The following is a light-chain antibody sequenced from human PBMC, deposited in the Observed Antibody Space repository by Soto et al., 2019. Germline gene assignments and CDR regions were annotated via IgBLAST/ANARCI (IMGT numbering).Light chain of an antibody. CDR2: DAS. J-gene: IGKJ4*01. CDR3: QQFSSSQLT. V-gene: IGKV3-20*01. Sequence: EFVLTQSPGTLSLSPGERASLSCRASQTVRNNYLAWYQQKPGQAPRLLIYDASSRATGIPDRFSGGGSGTDFTLTISTLEPEDFAVYYCQQFSSSQLTFGGGTKVHIK. CDR1: QTVRNNY.